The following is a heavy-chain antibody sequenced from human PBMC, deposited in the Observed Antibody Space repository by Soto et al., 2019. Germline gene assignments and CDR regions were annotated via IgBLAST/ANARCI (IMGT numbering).Heavy chain of an antibody. CDR1: GGSITAYY. CDR3: ARHVAWYNWNDGYYGMDV. Sequence: ETLSLTCTVSGGSITAYYWTWIRQPPGKGLEWIGSIHYSGNTYYNPSLKSRVTISVDTSKNQFSLKLSSVTAADTAVYYCARHVAWYNWNDGYYGMDVWGLGTTVTVSS. J-gene: IGHJ6*02. D-gene: IGHD1-20*01. V-gene: IGHV4-59*05. CDR2: IHYSGNT.